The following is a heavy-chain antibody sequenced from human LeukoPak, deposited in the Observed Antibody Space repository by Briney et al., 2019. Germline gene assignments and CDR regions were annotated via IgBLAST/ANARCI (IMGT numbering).Heavy chain of an antibody. CDR3: ARLNNWFDP. V-gene: IGHV4-59*08. D-gene: IGHD3-16*01. Sequence: SETLSLTCTVSGGSISSYYWSWIRQPPGKGLEWIGYIYYSGSTNYNPSLKSRVTISVDTSKNQFSLRLSSVPAADTAVYYCARLNNWFDPWGQGTLVTVSS. J-gene: IGHJ5*02. CDR2: IYYSGST. CDR1: GGSISSYY.